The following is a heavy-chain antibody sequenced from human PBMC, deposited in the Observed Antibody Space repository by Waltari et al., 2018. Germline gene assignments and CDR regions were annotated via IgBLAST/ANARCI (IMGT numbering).Heavy chain of an antibody. D-gene: IGHD1-26*01. Sequence: QVQLQESGPGLVTPSQTLSLTCTVPGGSISSGDYYWSWIRQPPGKGLEWIGYIYYSGRTYYHPSLQSQVTISVDTPKNQFPLKLSSVTAADTAVYYCARWSGCYSNDAFDIWGQGTMVTVSS. CDR1: GGSISSGDYY. V-gene: IGHV4-30-4*08. J-gene: IGHJ3*02. CDR3: ARWSGCYSNDAFDI. CDR2: IYYSGRT.